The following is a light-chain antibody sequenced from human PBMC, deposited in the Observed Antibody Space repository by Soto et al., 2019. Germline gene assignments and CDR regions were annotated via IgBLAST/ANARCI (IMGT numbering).Light chain of an antibody. CDR2: DAA. J-gene: IGKJ5*01. CDR1: QSVSSY. V-gene: IGKV3-11*01. Sequence: EIVLTQSPATLYFSPWEIATLSCRASQSVSSYLAWYQQTPGQAPRFLIYDAANRATGIPARFSVSVSGPDFPLTISSLEPEDFAVYYCHQRSYWPPITFCQGTRLEIK. CDR3: HQRSYWPPIT.